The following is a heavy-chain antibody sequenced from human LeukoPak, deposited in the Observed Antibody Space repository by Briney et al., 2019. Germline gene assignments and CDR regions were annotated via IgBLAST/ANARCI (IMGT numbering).Heavy chain of an antibody. CDR1: GFTLSSYG. CDR3: ARDLVAAADNWFDP. V-gene: IGHV3-21*01. J-gene: IGHJ5*02. D-gene: IGHD6-13*01. CDR2: ISSSSYI. Sequence: SGGSLRLSCAASGFTLSSYGMSWVRQAPGKGLGWVSSISSSSYIYYADSVKGRFTISRDNAKNSLYLQMNSLRAEDTAVYYCARDLVAAADNWFDPWGQGTLVTVSS.